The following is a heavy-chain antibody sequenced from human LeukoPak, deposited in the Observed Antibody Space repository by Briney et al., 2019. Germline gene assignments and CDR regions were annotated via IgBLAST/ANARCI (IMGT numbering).Heavy chain of an antibody. D-gene: IGHD3-16*01. V-gene: IGHV4-34*01. Sequence: PSETLSLTCAVYGGSFSGYYWSWIRQPPGKGLEWIGEINHSGSTNYNPSLKSRVTISVDTSKNQFSLKLSSVTAADTAVYYCARTGGIRPGDYYYYYYMDVWGKGTTVTISS. CDR3: ARTGGIRPGDYYYYYYMDV. J-gene: IGHJ6*03. CDR1: GGSFSGYY. CDR2: INHSGST.